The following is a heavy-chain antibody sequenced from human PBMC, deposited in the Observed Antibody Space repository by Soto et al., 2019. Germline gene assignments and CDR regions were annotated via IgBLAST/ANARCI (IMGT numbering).Heavy chain of an antibody. CDR3: ARESAGSGKNNWFDP. J-gene: IGHJ5*02. Sequence: XXTLSLACSVSGASVRACYWRWVLQPPGKGLEWIGYIYHTGSTFYNDSLKSRVTMSMDTSKNQLSLTLNSVTAADTAVYYCARESAGSGKNNWFDPWGQGTLVTVSS. V-gene: IGHV4-59*02. CDR2: IYHTGST. CDR1: GASVRACY. D-gene: IGHD3-10*01.